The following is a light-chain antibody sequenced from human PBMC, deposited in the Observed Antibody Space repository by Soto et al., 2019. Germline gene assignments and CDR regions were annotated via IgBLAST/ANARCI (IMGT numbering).Light chain of an antibody. CDR1: QSISSY. CDR2: AAS. Sequence: DIRMTQSPSSLSASVGDRVTITCRASQSISSYLNWYQQKPGKAPKLLIYAASSLQSGVPSRFSGSGSGTDFTLTISSLQPEDFATYYCQQSYSTPLGFGPGTKVDIK. V-gene: IGKV1-39*01. J-gene: IGKJ3*01. CDR3: QQSYSTPLG.